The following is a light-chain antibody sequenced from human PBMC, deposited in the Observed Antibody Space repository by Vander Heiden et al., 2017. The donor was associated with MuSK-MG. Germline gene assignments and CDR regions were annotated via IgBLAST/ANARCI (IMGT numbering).Light chain of an antibody. Sequence: DIHMTQSPSSLSAAVGDRVTITFRASQSISNYLNWYQQKPGKVPKLLIYSASSLQSGVPSRFSGSGSGTDFTLTISSLPPEDFATYYCQQSANTAPTFGSAAKL. V-gene: IGKV1-39*01. CDR3: QQSANTAPT. J-gene: IGKJ2*01. CDR2: SAS. CDR1: QSISNY.